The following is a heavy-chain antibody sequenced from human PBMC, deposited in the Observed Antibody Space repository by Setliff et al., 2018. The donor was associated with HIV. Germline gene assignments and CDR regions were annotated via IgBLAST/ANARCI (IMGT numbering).Heavy chain of an antibody. CDR3: ARGRAITISHRIEYYFDY. CDR2: MSYDGSNK. J-gene: IGHJ4*02. V-gene: IGHV3-30*12. CDR1: GFSFTSYD. Sequence: AGGSLRLSCEASGFSFTSYDLHWVRQAAGKGLEWVALMSYDGSNKYYADAVKGRFTISRENAKNSLYLQMNSLRAGDTAVYYCARGRAITISHRIEYYFDYWGQGTLVTVSS. D-gene: IGHD3-9*01.